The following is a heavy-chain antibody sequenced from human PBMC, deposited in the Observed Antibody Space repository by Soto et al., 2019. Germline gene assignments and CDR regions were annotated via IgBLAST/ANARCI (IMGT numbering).Heavy chain of an antibody. CDR1: GDSISRGGYS. V-gene: IGHV4-30-2*01. CDR3: ARGSSSYYDYGMDV. D-gene: IGHD6-6*01. Sequence: QLQLQESGSGLVRPSQTLSLTCAVSGDSISRGGYSWTWIRQPPGKALEWIGNIYDSGSTSYNPSLKSRVTISVDTSKNQCSLKLTSVTAADTAVYFCARGSSSYYDYGMDVWGQGTTVTVSS. CDR2: IYDSGST. J-gene: IGHJ6*02.